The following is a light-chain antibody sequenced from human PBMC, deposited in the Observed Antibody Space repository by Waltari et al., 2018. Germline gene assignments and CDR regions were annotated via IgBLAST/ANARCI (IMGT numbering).Light chain of an antibody. J-gene: IGLJ2*01. CDR1: SSNIGSNH. CDR3: AAWDDSLSGMV. V-gene: IGLV1-44*01. Sequence: QSVLTQPPSASGTPGQRVTISCSGSSSNIGSNHVHWYQHLPGTAPTLLIFGIDQRPSGVTDRFSGSKSGTSASLAISGLQSEDESAYFCAAWDDSLSGMVFGGGTHLTVL. CDR2: GID.